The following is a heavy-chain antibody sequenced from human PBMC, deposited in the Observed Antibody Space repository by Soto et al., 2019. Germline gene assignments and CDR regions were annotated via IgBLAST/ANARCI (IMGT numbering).Heavy chain of an antibody. J-gene: IGHJ4*02. D-gene: IGHD3-16*01. CDR1: GFSLSTSGVG. CDR3: AHTKRITVTFDY. CDR2: IYWDNDK. V-gene: IGHV2-5*02. Sequence: QITLKESGPTLVKPTQTLTLTCTFSGFSLSTSGVGVGWIRQPPGKALEWLALIYWDNDKRYSPSLKSRLTITKDTSKNQVVLTMTNMDPVDTATYYCAHTKRITVTFDYWGQGTLVTVSS.